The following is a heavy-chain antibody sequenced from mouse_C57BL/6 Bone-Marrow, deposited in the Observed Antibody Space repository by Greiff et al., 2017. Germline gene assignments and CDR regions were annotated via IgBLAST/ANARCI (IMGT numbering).Heavy chain of an antibody. CDR1: GYTFTSYW. V-gene: IGHV1-53*01. J-gene: IGHJ4*01. Sequence: VQLQQPGTELEKPGASVKLSCKASGYTFTSYWMHWVKQRPGQGLEWIGNINPSNGGTNYNEKFKSKATLTVDKYTSTAYMQLSSLTYEDSAVYYCARRLNYGYDGNYWAMDYWGQGTSVTVSS. CDR2: INPSNGGT. CDR3: ARRLNYGYDGNYWAMDY. D-gene: IGHD2-2*01.